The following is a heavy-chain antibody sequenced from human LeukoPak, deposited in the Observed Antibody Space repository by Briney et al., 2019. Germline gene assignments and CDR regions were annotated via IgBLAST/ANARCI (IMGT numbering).Heavy chain of an antibody. CDR2: IWYDGSNK. V-gene: IGHV3-33*06. J-gene: IGHJ4*02. CDR1: GFSFRSYG. D-gene: IGHD2/OR15-2a*01. Sequence: AGGSLRLSCAASGFSFRSYGMPWVRQAPGKGLEWVAVIWYDGSNKYYADSVKGRFTISRDNSKNTLYLQMNSLRAEGTAVYYCAKGIFNFDYWGQGTLVTVSS. CDR3: AKGIFNFDY.